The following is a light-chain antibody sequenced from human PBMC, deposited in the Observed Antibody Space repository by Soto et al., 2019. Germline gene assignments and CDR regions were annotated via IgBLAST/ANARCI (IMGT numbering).Light chain of an antibody. CDR3: LLYYGGAHLV. CDR2: TTN. J-gene: IGLJ3*02. Sequence: QAVVTQEPSLTVSPGGTVTLTCASSTGAVTSGNYASWFQQFPGQPPRTLIYTTNNRHSWTPACFSGSLLGGRAALTLSGAQPEDEADYYCLLYYGGAHLVFGGGTKVTVL. CDR1: TGAVTSGNY. V-gene: IGLV7-43*01.